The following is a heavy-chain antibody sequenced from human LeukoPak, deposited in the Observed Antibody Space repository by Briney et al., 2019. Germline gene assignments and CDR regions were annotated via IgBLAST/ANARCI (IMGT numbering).Heavy chain of an antibody. Sequence: GGSLRLSCAASGFIFSTYAMSWVRQAPGKGLEWVSAISGSGGSTYYADSVKGRFTISRDNSKNTLYLQMNSLRAEDTAVYYCAKASAMIVVVSKHFDYWGQGTLVTVSS. V-gene: IGHV3-23*01. D-gene: IGHD3-22*01. CDR1: GFIFSTYA. J-gene: IGHJ4*02. CDR3: AKASAMIVVVSKHFDY. CDR2: ISGSGGST.